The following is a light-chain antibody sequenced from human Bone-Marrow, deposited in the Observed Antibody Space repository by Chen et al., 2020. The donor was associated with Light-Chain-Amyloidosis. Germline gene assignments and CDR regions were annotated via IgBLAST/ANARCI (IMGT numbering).Light chain of an antibody. CDR1: RKLLYSSDNKTY. V-gene: IGKV4-1*01. CDR2: CAS. Sequence: DIVMTESPDSLAVSLGERATINCKSSRKLLYSSDNKTYLAWYQQKPGQPPKLLIYCASTRESGVPDRFSGSGSGTDFTLTISSLQAEDVAVYYCQQYYSTPRTFGQGTKVEIK. CDR3: QQYYSTPRT. J-gene: IGKJ1*01.